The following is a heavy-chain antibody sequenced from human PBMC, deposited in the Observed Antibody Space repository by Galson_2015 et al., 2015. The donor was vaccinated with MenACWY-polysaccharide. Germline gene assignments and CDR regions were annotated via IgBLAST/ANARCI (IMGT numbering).Heavy chain of an antibody. CDR1: GFDFSSYA. Sequence: SLRLSCAASGFDFSSYAMSWVRQAPGKGLEWVSTMSGRRGYTYYADSVKGRFTISRDNSKNTLYLQMNNLRADDTAIYSCATHPKGTDSMWYDYWGQGTLVTVSS. V-gene: IGHV3-23*01. CDR3: ATHPKGTDSMWYDY. D-gene: IGHD3-22*01. CDR2: MSGRRGYT. J-gene: IGHJ4*02.